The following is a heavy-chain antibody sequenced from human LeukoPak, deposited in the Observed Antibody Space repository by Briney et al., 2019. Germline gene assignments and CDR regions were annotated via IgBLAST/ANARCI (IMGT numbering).Heavy chain of an antibody. D-gene: IGHD3-16*02. V-gene: IGHV3-23*01. CDR3: AKAARVWGSYRTNTVDY. Sequence: GGSLRLSCAASGFTFSSYAMSWVRQAPGKGLEWVSAISGSGGSTYYADSVKGRFTISRDNSKNTLYLQMNSLRAEDTAVYYCAKAARVWGSYRTNTVDYWGQGTLVTVSS. J-gene: IGHJ4*02. CDR1: GFTFSSYA. CDR2: ISGSGGST.